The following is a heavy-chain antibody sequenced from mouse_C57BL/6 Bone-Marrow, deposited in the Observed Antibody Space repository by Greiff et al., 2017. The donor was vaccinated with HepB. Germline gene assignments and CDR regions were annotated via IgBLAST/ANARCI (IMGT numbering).Heavy chain of an antibody. CDR3: ARDLFITTVVGYWYVDV. CDR2: ILPGSGST. Sequence: VQLQESGAELMKPGASVKLSCKATGYTFTGYWIEWVKQRPGHGLEWIGEILPGSGSTNYNEKFKGKATFTADTSSNTAYMQLSSLTTEDSAIYYCARDLFITTVVGYWYVDVWGTGTTVTVSS. V-gene: IGHV1-9*01. J-gene: IGHJ1*03. CDR1: GYTFTGYW. D-gene: IGHD1-1*01.